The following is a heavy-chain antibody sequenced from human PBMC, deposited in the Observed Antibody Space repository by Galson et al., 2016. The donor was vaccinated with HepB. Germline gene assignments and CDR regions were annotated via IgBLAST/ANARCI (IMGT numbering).Heavy chain of an antibody. CDR1: GFIFSSYA. Sequence: SLRLSCAASGFIFSSYAMHWVRQAPGKGLEWVAIISYDGSNKYYADSVKGRFTISRDNSKNTLYLQMNSLRAEDTAVYYCARRSSPSSGWHYYFDYWGQGTLVTVSS. CDR3: ARRSSPSSGWHYYFDY. J-gene: IGHJ4*02. CDR2: ISYDGSNK. D-gene: IGHD6-19*01. V-gene: IGHV3-30-3*01.